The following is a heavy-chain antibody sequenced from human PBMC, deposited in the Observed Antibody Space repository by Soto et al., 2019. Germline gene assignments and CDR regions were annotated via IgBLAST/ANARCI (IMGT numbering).Heavy chain of an antibody. CDR1: GYTFTNHA. CDR2: INVGNGNT. CDR3: ARTFPSSGSYLAYYYYGMDV. Sequence: ASVKVSCKASGYTFTNHAMHWVRQAPGQSLEWMGWINVGNGNTKYSQKFQGRVTITRDTSASTVYIELNSLTSEDTAVYYCARTFPSSGSYLAYYYYGMDVWGQGTTVTVSS. D-gene: IGHD1-26*01. J-gene: IGHJ6*02. V-gene: IGHV1-3*01.